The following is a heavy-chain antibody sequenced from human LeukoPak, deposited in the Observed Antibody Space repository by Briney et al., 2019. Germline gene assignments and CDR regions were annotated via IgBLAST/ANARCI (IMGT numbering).Heavy chain of an antibody. CDR2: ISSSSSYI. J-gene: IGHJ5*02. Sequence: GRSLRLSCAASGFTFSSYSMNWVRQAPGKGLEWVSSISSSSSYIYYADSVKGRFTISRDNAKNSLYLQMNSLRAEDTAVYYCARDSGYCSGGSCAEFDPWGQGTLVTVSS. D-gene: IGHD2-15*01. V-gene: IGHV3-21*01. CDR3: ARDSGYCSGGSCAEFDP. CDR1: GFTFSSYS.